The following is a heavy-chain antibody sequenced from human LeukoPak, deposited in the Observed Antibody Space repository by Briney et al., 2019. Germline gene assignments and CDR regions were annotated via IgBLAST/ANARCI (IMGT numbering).Heavy chain of an antibody. Sequence: ASVKVSCKASGYTFTSYAMHWVRQAPGQRLEWMGWINAGNGNTKYTQEFQGRVTITRDTSASAVYMELSSLRSDDMAVYYCARVVRYSSGPLTDLLPYYFDYWGQGTLVTVSS. D-gene: IGHD6-19*01. CDR3: ARVVRYSSGPLTDLLPYYFDY. CDR1: GYTFTSYA. CDR2: INAGNGNT. V-gene: IGHV1-3*03. J-gene: IGHJ4*02.